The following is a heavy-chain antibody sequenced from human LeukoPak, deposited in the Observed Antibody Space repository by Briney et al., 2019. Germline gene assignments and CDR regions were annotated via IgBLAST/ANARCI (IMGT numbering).Heavy chain of an antibody. CDR2: TYYRSTWYN. CDR3: ARRLTQYDCFDP. CDR1: GDSFSSNSVT. J-gene: IGHJ5*02. D-gene: IGHD2-2*01. Sequence: SQTLSLSCAISGDSFSSNSVTWNWIRQSPSRGLEWLGRTYYRSTWYNDYAVSVRGRITVNPDTSKNQFSLHLNSVTPEDTAVYYCARRLTQYDCFDPWGQGILVTVSS. V-gene: IGHV6-1*01.